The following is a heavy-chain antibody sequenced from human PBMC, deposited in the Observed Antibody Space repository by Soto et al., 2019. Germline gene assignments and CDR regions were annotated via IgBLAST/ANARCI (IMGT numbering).Heavy chain of an antibody. V-gene: IGHV4-59*01. CDR1: GGSISSYY. D-gene: IGHD2-15*01. Sequence: PSETLSLTCTVSGGSISSYYWSWIRQPPGKGLEWIGYIYYSGSTNYNPSLKSRVTISVDTSKNQFSLKLSSVTAADTAVYYCAVVAATGWFDPWGQGTLVTVSS. CDR3: AVVAATGWFDP. CDR2: IYYSGST. J-gene: IGHJ5*02.